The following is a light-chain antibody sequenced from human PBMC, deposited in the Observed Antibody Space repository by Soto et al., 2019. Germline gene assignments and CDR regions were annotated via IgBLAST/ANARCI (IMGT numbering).Light chain of an antibody. Sequence: EIVLTQSPATLSLSPGERATLSCRASQSVSSYLAWYQQKPGQAPRLLIYGVYTRAPGIPDRFSGSGSGTDFTLTISRLEPEDFAVYYCQQYGDSPRTFGQGTKVDIK. CDR2: GVY. J-gene: IGKJ1*01. V-gene: IGKV3-20*01. CDR1: QSVSSY. CDR3: QQYGDSPRT.